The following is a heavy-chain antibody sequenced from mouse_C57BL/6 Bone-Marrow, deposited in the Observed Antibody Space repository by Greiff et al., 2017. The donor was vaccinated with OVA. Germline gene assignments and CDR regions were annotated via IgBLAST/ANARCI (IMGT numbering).Heavy chain of an antibody. D-gene: IGHD4-1*01. CDR3: ARRSWAYWYFDV. CDR1: GYTFTSYT. CDR2: INPSSGYT. J-gene: IGHJ1*03. V-gene: IGHV1-4*01. Sequence: VQLQQSGADLARPGASVKMSCKASGYTFTSYTMHWVKQRPGQGLEWIGYINPSSGYTKYNQKFKDKATLTADKSSSTAYMQLSSLTSEDSAVYYCARRSWAYWYFDVWGTGTTVTVSS.